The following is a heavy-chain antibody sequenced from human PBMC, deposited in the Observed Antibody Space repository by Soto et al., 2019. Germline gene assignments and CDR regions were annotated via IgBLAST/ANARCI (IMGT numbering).Heavy chain of an antibody. CDR1: GFTFSSYE. Sequence: EVQLVESGGGLVQPGGSLRLSCAASGFTFSSYEMDWVRQAPGKGLEWVAYINSGGSSIYYGDSVKGRFTISRDNAKNPLYLQMNSLRAEDTAVYYCAKEKSVTNSGYDAFDIWGQGTMVTVS. V-gene: IGHV3-48*03. J-gene: IGHJ3*02. D-gene: IGHD1-1*01. CDR2: INSGGSSI. CDR3: AKEKSVTNSGYDAFDI.